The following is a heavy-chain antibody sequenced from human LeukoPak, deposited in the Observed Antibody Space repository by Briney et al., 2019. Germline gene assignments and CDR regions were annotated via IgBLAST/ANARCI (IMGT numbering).Heavy chain of an antibody. CDR2: IYYSGST. J-gene: IGHJ6*03. V-gene: IGHV4-59*01. CDR1: GGSISSYY. CDR3: ARDRDGYNYVRGHYYMDV. Sequence: SETLSLTCTVSGGSISSYYWSWIRQPPGKGLEWIGYIYYSGSTNYNPSLKSRVTISVDTSKNQFSLKLSSVTAADTAVSYCARDRDGYNYVRGHYYMDVWGKGTTVTVSS. D-gene: IGHD5-24*01.